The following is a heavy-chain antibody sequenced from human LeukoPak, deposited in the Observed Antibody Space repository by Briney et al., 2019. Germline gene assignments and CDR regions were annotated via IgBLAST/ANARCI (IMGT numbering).Heavy chain of an antibody. Sequence: PGGSLRLSCAASGLTLSSYGTHWVRQAPGKGLEWVAVIWYDGSNKYYADSVKGRFTISRDNSKNTLYLQMNSLRADDTAVYYCASDRVDTVMVTFDYWGQGTLVTVSS. V-gene: IGHV3-33*01. J-gene: IGHJ4*02. CDR3: ASDRVDTVMVTFDY. CDR1: GLTLSSYG. D-gene: IGHD5-18*01. CDR2: IWYDGSNK.